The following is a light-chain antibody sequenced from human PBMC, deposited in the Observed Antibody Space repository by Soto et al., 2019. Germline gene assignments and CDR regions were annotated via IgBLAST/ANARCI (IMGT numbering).Light chain of an antibody. Sequence: QSALTQPASVSGSPGQSITISCTGTSSDVGGYNYVSWYQQHPGKAPKLMIYDXSXRXXXVSNRFSGSKSGNTASLTISGXXXXXXXXXXXSSYTSSSTLGYVFGTGTQLTVL. J-gene: IGLJ1*01. V-gene: IGLV2-14*01. CDR2: DXS. CDR3: SSYTSSSTLGYV. CDR1: SSDVGGYNY.